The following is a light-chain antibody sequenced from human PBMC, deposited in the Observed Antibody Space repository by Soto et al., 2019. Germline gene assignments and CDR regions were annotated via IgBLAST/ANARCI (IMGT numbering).Light chain of an antibody. J-gene: IGKJ5*01. CDR3: MQALQTPPA. CDR1: QSLLHSNGYRY. Sequence: EIVMTQSPLSLPVTPGEPASISCRSSQSLLHSNGYRYLDWYLQKPGQSPQLLIYLGSNRASGVPDRFIGSGSGTDFTLKISRVEAEDVGLYYCMQALQTPPAFGQGTRLEMK. V-gene: IGKV2-28*01. CDR2: LGS.